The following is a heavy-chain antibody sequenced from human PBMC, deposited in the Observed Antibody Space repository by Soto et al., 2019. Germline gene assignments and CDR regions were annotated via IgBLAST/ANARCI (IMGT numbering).Heavy chain of an antibody. CDR2: IYYSGST. CDR1: GGSISSYY. V-gene: IGHV4-59*08. Sequence: PSETLSLTCTVSGGSISSYYWSWIRQPPGKGLEWIGYIYYSGSTNYNPSLKSRVTISVDTSKNQFSLKLSSVTAADTAVYYCARQSAAGTLGYYYYMDVWAKGTTVTVSS. D-gene: IGHD6-19*01. J-gene: IGHJ6*03. CDR3: ARQSAAGTLGYYYYMDV.